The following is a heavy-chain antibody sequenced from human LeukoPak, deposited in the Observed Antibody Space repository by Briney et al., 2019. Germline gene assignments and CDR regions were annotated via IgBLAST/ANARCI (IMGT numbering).Heavy chain of an antibody. CDR1: GFTFSSYS. V-gene: IGHV3-48*01. Sequence: GGSLRLSCAASGFTFSSYSMNWVRQAPGKGLEWVSYISSSSSTIYYADSVKGRFTISRDNTKNSLYLQMNSLRAEDTAVYYCASLVTATGFDYWGQGTLVTVSS. J-gene: IGHJ4*02. CDR3: ASLVTATGFDY. D-gene: IGHD2-21*02. CDR2: ISSSSSTI.